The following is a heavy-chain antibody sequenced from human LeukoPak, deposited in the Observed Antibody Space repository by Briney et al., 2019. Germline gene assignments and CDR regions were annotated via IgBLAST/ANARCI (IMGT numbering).Heavy chain of an antibody. J-gene: IGHJ4*02. CDR1: GFTFSSYA. D-gene: IGHD3-10*01. CDR3: VKVAKYYYGSETYYFFEH. Sequence: GGSLRLSCAASGFTFSSYAMHWVRQLPGKGLEWVANINQDGTEKYYVDSVKGRFTFSRDNAKNSLDLQMNSLRVEDTGIYYCVKVAKYYYGSETYYFFEHWGQGTPVTASS. CDR2: INQDGTEK. V-gene: IGHV3-7*01.